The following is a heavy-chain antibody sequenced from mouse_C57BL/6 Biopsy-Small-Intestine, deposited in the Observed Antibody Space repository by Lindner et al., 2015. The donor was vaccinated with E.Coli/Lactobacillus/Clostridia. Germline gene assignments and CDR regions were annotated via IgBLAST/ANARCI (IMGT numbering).Heavy chain of an antibody. CDR2: IIPIFDTA. Sequence: SVKVSCKASGGTFSSYAITWVRQAPGQGLEWMGGIIPIFDTANYAQKFQGRVTITADESTSTAYMELSSLRSEDTAVYYCARGGRCSGGSCRQNYYFYGMDVWGQGTTVTVSS. J-gene: IGHJ1*01. V-gene: IGHV1-81*01. CDR3: ARGGRCSGGSCRQNYYFYGMDV. D-gene: IGHD1-1*02. CDR1: GGTFSSYA.